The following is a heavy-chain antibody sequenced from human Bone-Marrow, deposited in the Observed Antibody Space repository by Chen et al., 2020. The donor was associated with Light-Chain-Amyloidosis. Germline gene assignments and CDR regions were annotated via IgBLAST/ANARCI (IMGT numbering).Heavy chain of an antibody. Sequence: QVQLVESGGGVVQPGRSLRLSCAASGFIFSNFGMHWVRQAPGKGLEWMGFISYDGSKKLYTESVQGRLTISRDNSKSTLYVEMNSLGAEDTAVYYCAKDLPMMPDVTPRGLMGLSHMDVWGQGTTVIVSS. V-gene: IGHV3-30*18. J-gene: IGHJ6*02. CDR2: ISYDGSKK. CDR3: AKDLPMMPDVTPRGLMGLSHMDV. CDR1: GFIFSNFG. D-gene: IGHD2-15*01.